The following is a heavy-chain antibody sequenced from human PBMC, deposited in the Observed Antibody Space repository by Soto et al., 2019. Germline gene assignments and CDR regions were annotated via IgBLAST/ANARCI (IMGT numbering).Heavy chain of an antibody. CDR1: GGSFSGYY. V-gene: IGHV4-34*01. CDR3: AREPRYYGSGEYYLDY. CDR2: INHSGST. Sequence: SETLSLTCAVYGGSFSGYYWSWIRQPPGKALEWIGEINHSGSTNYNPSLKSRVTISVDTSKNQFSLKLSSVTAADTAVYYCAREPRYYGSGEYYLDYWGQGTLVTVS. D-gene: IGHD3-10*01. J-gene: IGHJ4*02.